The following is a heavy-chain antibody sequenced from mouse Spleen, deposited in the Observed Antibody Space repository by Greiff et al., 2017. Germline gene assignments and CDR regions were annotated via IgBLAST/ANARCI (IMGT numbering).Heavy chain of an antibody. J-gene: IGHJ2*01. CDR1: GYSITSGYY. Sequence: EVKVEESGPGLVKPSQSLSLTCSVTGYSITSGYYWNWIRQFPGNKLEWMGYISYDGSNNYNPSLKNRISITRDTSKNQFFLKLNSVTTEDTATYYCATDSYYSSDYWGQGTTLTVSS. CDR2: ISYDGSN. D-gene: IGHD2-12*01. CDR3: ATDSYYSSDY. V-gene: IGHV3-6*01.